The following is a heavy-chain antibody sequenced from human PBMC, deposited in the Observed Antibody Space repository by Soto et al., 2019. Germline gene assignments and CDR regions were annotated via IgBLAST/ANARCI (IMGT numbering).Heavy chain of an antibody. CDR1: GFSLSTSGVG. D-gene: IGHD2-15*01. Sequence: QITLKESGPPLVKPTQTLTLTCTFSGFSLSTSGVGVGWIRQPPGKDLEWLAFIYWDDDKRYSPSLKSRLTIIKDTSKNQVILRMTNMDPVDTATYNCAHLVVAGDTYYFDYWGQGTLVTVSS. CDR3: AHLVVAGDTYYFDY. CDR2: IYWDDDK. V-gene: IGHV2-5*02. J-gene: IGHJ4*02.